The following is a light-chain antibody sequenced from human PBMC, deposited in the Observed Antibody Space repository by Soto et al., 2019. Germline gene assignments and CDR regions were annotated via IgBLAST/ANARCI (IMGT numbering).Light chain of an antibody. V-gene: IGLV2-14*01. CDR3: SSYTSSSTVI. CDR2: EGS. CDR1: SSDVGGYPY. J-gene: IGLJ2*01. Sequence: QSVLTQPASVSGSPGQSITISCTGTSSDVGGYPYVSWYQQHPGKAPKLMIYEGSKWPSGVSNRFSGSKSGNTASMTISGRQAEDAADYYCSSYTSSSTVIFGGGTKVTVL.